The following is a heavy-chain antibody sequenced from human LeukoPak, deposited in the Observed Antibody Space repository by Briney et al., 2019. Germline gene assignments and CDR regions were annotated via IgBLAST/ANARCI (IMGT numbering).Heavy chain of an antibody. V-gene: IGHV4-30-2*01. CDR2: IYHSGST. CDR1: GGSISSGGYS. Sequence: SETLSLTCAVSGGSISSGGYSWSWIRQPPGKGLEWIGYIYHSGSTYYNPSLKSRVTISVDRSKNQFSLKLSSVTAADTAVYYCARDSVVAPYYFDYWGQGTLVTVSS. J-gene: IGHJ4*02. D-gene: IGHD2-21*01. CDR3: ARDSVVAPYYFDY.